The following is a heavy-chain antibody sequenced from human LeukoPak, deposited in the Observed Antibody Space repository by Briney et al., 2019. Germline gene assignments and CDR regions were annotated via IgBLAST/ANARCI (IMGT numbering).Heavy chain of an antibody. V-gene: IGHV1-18*04. CDR3: ARGRWDILTGYYTPYYFDY. D-gene: IGHD3-9*01. CDR1: GYTFTSYG. Sequence: ASVTVSCKASGYTFTSYGISWVRQAPGQGLEWMGWISAYNGNTNYAQKLQGRVTMTTDTSTSTAYMELRSLRSDDTAVYYCARGRWDILTGYYTPYYFDYWGQGTLVTVSS. CDR2: ISAYNGNT. J-gene: IGHJ4*02.